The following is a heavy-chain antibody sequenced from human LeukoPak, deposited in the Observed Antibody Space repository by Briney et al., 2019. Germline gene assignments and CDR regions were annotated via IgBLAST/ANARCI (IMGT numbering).Heavy chain of an antibody. D-gene: IGHD5-18*01. CDR3: APRGDIEHSYGYGKWFDP. J-gene: IGHJ5*02. Sequence: SQTLSLTCAVYGGSFSGYYWSWIRQPPGKGLEWIGEINHSGSTNYNPSLKSRVTISVDTSKNQFSLSLSSVTAADTAVYYCAPRGDIEHSYGYGKWFDPWGQGTRVTVSS. V-gene: IGHV4-34*01. CDR2: INHSGST. CDR1: GGSFSGYY.